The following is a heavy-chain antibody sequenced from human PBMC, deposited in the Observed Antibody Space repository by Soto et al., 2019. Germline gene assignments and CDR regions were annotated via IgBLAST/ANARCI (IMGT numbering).Heavy chain of an antibody. CDR2: INHSGST. CDR1: GGSFSGYY. V-gene: IGHV4-34*01. J-gene: IGHJ4*02. D-gene: IGHD3-10*01. Sequence: TLSLTCAVYGGSFSGYYWSWIRQPPGKGLEWIGEINHSGSTNYNPSLKSRVTISVDTSKNQFSLKLSSVTAADTAVYYCARSPTMVRGVISIYFDYWGQGTLVTXSS. CDR3: ARSPTMVRGVISIYFDY.